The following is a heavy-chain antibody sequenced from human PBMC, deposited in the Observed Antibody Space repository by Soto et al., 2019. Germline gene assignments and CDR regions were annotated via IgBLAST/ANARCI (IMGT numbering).Heavy chain of an antibody. CDR2: IYTSGST. D-gene: IGHD6-19*01. V-gene: IGHV4-4*07. CDR1: GGSISSYY. Sequence: TSETLSLTCTVSGGSISSYYWSWIRQPAGKGLEWIGRIYTSGSTNYNPSLKSRVTMSVDTSKNQFSLKLSSVTAADTAVYYCARDWYSSGWYWFDPWGQGTLVTVSS. CDR3: ARDWYSSGWYWFDP. J-gene: IGHJ5*02.